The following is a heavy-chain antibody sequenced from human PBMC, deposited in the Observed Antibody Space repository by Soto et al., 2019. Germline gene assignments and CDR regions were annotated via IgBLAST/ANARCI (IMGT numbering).Heavy chain of an antibody. J-gene: IGHJ4*02. D-gene: IGHD2-8*02. CDR1: GGSISGHY. V-gene: IGHV4-59*11. Sequence: SETLSLTCTVSGGSISGHYWSWIRQSPGKGLEWIAYIYYSGSTNYNPSLKSRVTISLDTSKNQFSLRLSSVTAADTAVYYCARDKITGLFDYWGQGTLVTVSS. CDR3: ARDKITGLFDY. CDR2: IYYSGST.